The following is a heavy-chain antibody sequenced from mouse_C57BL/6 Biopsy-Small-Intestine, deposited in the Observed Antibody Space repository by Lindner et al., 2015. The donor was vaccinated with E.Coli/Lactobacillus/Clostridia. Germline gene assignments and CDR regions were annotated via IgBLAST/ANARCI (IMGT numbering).Heavy chain of an antibody. CDR1: GYAFSSSW. CDR2: IYPGDGDT. CDR3: ARGDYRYFDV. V-gene: IGHV1-82*01. Sequence: VQLQESGPELVKPGASVKISCKASGYAFSSSWMNWVKQRPGKGLEWIGRIYPGDGDTNYNGKFKGKATLTADKSSSTAYMQLSSLTSEDSAVYFCARGDYRYFDVWGTGTTVTVSS. J-gene: IGHJ1*03.